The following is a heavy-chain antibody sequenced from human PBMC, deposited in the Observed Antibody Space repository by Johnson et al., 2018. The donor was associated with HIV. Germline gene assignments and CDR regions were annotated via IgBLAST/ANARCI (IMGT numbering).Heavy chain of an antibody. CDR1: RFTFSNYA. J-gene: IGHJ3*02. Sequence: QVQLVESGGGVVQPGKSLRLSCSASRFTFSNYAMNWVRQAPGKGLEWMAIISYDGSNKNYADSVKGRFTISRDNSKNTLYLQMNTLRAEDTAVYYCAREAGAFDIWGQGTMVTVSS. V-gene: IGHV3-30*03. CDR2: ISYDGSNK. CDR3: AREAGAFDI.